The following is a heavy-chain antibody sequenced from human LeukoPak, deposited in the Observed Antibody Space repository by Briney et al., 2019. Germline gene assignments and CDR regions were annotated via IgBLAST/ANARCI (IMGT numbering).Heavy chain of an antibody. J-gene: IGHJ6*02. V-gene: IGHV3-30*18. D-gene: IGHD6-13*01. Sequence: GGSLRLSCAASGFTFSSYGMHWVRQAPGKGLEWVAVISYDGSNKYYADSVKGRFTISRDNSKNTLYLQMSSLRAEDTAVYYCAKDKGSSRYYYYGMDVWGQGTTVTVSS. CDR1: GFTFSSYG. CDR2: ISYDGSNK. CDR3: AKDKGSSRYYYYGMDV.